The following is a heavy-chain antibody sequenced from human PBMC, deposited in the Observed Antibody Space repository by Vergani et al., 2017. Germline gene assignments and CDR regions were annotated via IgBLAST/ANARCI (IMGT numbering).Heavy chain of an antibody. J-gene: IGHJ3*02. V-gene: IGHV3-15*01. CDR1: GFTFSSYA. D-gene: IGHD3-3*01. Sequence: EVQLLESGGGLVQPGGSLRLSCAASGFTFSSYAMSWVRQPPGEGLEWVGRLKRKTDGGTTAKTDDGSTDYAAPVKGRFTMSRDDSKSTLYLQMNSLKTEDTAVYYCTTLKPYNFWSGYPTAFAFDMWGQGTMVTVSS. CDR2: LKRKTDGGTTAKTDDGST. CDR3: TTLKPYNFWSGYPTAFAFDM.